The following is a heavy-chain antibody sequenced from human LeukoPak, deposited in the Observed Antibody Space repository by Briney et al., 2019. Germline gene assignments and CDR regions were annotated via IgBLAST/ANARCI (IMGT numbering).Heavy chain of an antibody. CDR1: GYTFTNYG. Sequence: ASVKGSCKASGYTFTNYGISWVRQAPGQGLEWMGWISAYNGNTNYAQKLRGRVTMTTDTSTSTAYMELRSLRSDDTAVYYCARAGNGGYAEGDYYFDYWGQGTLVTVSS. V-gene: IGHV1-18*01. CDR2: ISAYNGNT. CDR3: ARAGNGGYAEGDYYFDY. D-gene: IGHD5-12*01. J-gene: IGHJ4*02.